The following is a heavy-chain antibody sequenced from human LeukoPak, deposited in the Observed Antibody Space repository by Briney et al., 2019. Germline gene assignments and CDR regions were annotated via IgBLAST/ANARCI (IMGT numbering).Heavy chain of an antibody. CDR2: ISAYNGNT. V-gene: IGHV1-18*01. D-gene: IGHD6-19*01. Sequence: GASVKVSCKAFAYSFTNYGISWVRQAPGQGLEWMGWISAYNGNTNYAQKLQGRVTMTTDTSTSTAYMELRSLRSDDTAVYYCARDRGVIAVAQKGYYYYYYMDVWGKGTTVTVSS. CDR1: AYSFTNYG. CDR3: ARDRGVIAVAQKGYYYYYYMDV. J-gene: IGHJ6*03.